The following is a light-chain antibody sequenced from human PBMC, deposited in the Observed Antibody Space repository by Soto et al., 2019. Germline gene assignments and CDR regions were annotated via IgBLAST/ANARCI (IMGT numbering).Light chain of an antibody. CDR1: SSDIGAYNY. CDR2: DVT. J-gene: IGLJ1*01. CDR3: CSYTSSSTLYV. Sequence: SVLTRPASVSGSAGESITISCTGTSSDIGAYNYVSWYQQHPGRAPKLIIYDVTHRPAGISSRFSASKSGNTASLTISVLQTEDEADYYRCSYTSSSTLYVFGTGTKVTVL. V-gene: IGLV2-14*03.